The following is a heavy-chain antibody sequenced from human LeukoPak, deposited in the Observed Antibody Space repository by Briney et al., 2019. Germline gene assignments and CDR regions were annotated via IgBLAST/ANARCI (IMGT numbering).Heavy chain of an antibody. Sequence: GGSLRLSCAVAGFTFRSYTMNWVRQSPGKGLEWVSSISSSSSYIYFADSVRDRFTISRDNAKHSLYLQMHSLRAEDTAVYFCARVKYSYGVFDYWGQGTLVSVSS. D-gene: IGHD5-18*01. V-gene: IGHV3-21*01. CDR2: ISSSSSYI. CDR3: ARVKYSYGVFDY. CDR1: GFTFRSYT. J-gene: IGHJ4*02.